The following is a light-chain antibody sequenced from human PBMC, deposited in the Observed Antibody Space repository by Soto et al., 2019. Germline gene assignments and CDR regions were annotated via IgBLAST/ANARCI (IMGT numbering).Light chain of an antibody. J-gene: IGKJ3*01. CDR2: GAS. CDR1: QSVSRSY. CDR3: QQYGSSPPWFT. Sequence: EIVLTQSPGTLSLSPGERATLSCRASQSVSRSYLAWYQQKPGQAPRLLIYGASSRATGIPDRFSGSGSGTDFTLTISRLEPEDFAVYYCQQYGSSPPWFTFGPGTKVDIK. V-gene: IGKV3-20*01.